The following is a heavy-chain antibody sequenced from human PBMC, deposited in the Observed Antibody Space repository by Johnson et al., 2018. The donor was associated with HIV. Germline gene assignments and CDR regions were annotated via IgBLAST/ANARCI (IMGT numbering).Heavy chain of an antibody. CDR1: GFTFSGSA. D-gene: IGHD4-11*01. V-gene: IGHV3-73*01. CDR3: ARDRSVTVFGYDAFDI. CDR2: IRSKANSYAT. Sequence: VQLVESGGGLVQPGGSLKLSCAASGFTFSGSAMHWVRQASGKGLEWVGRIRSKANSYATAYAASVKGRFTISRDDSKNTAYLQMNSLRAEDTAVYYCARDRSVTVFGYDAFDIWGQGTMVTVSS. J-gene: IGHJ3*02.